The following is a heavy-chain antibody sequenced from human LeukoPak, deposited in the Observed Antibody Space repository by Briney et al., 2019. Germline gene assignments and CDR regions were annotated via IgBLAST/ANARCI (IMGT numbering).Heavy chain of an antibody. CDR1: GFTFSSYG. CDR2: IRYDGSNK. CDR3: ARETITMVRGVPLYYYYYMDV. D-gene: IGHD3-10*01. V-gene: IGHV3-30*02. J-gene: IGHJ6*03. Sequence: GGSLRLSCAASGFTFSSYGMHWVRQAPGKGLEWVAFIRYDGSNKYYADSVKGRFTISRDNSKNTLYLQMNSLRAEDTAVYYCARETITMVRGVPLYYYYYMDVWGKGTTVTISS.